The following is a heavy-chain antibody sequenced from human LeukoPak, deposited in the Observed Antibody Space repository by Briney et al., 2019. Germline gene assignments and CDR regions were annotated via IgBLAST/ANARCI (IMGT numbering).Heavy chain of an antibody. J-gene: IGHJ4*02. CDR1: GFTFSSYA. CDR3: AKGGTYYYDSYGGAFDY. Sequence: GGSLRLSCAASGFTFSSYAMSWVRQAPGKGLEWVSAISGSGGSTYYADSAKGRFTISRDNSKNTLYLQMNSLRAEDTAVYYCAKGGTYYYDSYGGAFDYWGQGTLVTVSS. V-gene: IGHV3-23*01. D-gene: IGHD3-10*01. CDR2: ISGSGGST.